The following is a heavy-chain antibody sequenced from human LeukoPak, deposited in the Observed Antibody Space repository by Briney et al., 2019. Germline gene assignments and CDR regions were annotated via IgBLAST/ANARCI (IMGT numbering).Heavy chain of an antibody. CDR3: ARDPGVVVPAANYYYYYGMDV. J-gene: IGHJ6*02. V-gene: IGHV4-59*01. D-gene: IGHD2-2*01. Sequence: SETLSLTFTVSGGSISSYYWSWIRQPPGKGLEWIGYIYYSGSTNYNPSLKSRVTTSVDTSKDQFSLKLSSVTAADTAVYYCARDPGVVVPAANYYYYYGMDVWGQGTTVTVSS. CDR2: IYYSGST. CDR1: GGSISSYY.